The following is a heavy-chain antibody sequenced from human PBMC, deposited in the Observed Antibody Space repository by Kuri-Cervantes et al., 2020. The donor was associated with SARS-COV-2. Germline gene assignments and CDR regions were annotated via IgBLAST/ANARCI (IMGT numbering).Heavy chain of an antibody. J-gene: IGHJ4*02. Sequence: SETLSLTCTVSGGSITAYFSGWVRQPPGKGLEWIGFIYHSGSTDNNPTLKSRLAMSLDTSRNQLSLRLRSVTAADTAVYYCARDPGGGLDYWGQGTLVTVSS. V-gene: IGHV4-59*01. CDR1: GGSITAYF. CDR2: IYHSGST. D-gene: IGHD3-16*01. CDR3: ARDPGGGLDY.